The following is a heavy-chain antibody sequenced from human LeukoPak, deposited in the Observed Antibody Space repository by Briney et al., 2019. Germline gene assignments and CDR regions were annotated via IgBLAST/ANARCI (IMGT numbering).Heavy chain of an antibody. D-gene: IGHD3-22*01. J-gene: IGHJ3*02. V-gene: IGHV3-23*01. Sequence: GGSLRLSCAASGFTFSSYAMSWVRQAPGKGLEWVSAISVSGGSTYYADSVKGRFTISRDNSKNTLYLQMNSLRAEDTAVYYSAKDRVDLYYYDSSGYPDDAFDIWGQGTMVTVSS. CDR2: ISVSGGST. CDR1: GFTFSSYA. CDR3: AKDRVDLYYYDSSGYPDDAFDI.